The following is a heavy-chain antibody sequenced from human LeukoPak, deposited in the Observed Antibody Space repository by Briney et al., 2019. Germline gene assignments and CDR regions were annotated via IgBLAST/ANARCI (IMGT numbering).Heavy chain of an antibody. Sequence: PGGSLRLSCTASGFSLSGYWMHWVRQVPGKGLVWLSRMNSDGRTTNYADSVKGRFIISRDNAKNTLYLQMNSLRAEDTAVYYCAKTRPLDSSSWSHGDYWGQGTLVTVSS. V-gene: IGHV3-74*01. CDR2: MNSDGRTT. J-gene: IGHJ4*02. CDR3: AKTRPLDSSSWSHGDY. D-gene: IGHD6-13*01. CDR1: GFSLSGYW.